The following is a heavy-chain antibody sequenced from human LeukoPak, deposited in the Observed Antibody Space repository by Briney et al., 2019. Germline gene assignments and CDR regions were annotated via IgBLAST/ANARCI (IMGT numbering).Heavy chain of an antibody. J-gene: IGHJ5*02. CDR3: ARESDLSDSSSWYGYNWFDP. CDR1: GGSISSHY. CDR2: IYYSGST. D-gene: IGHD6-13*01. V-gene: IGHV4-59*11. Sequence: SETLSLTCTVSGGSISSHYWSWIRQSPGKGLEWIGYIYYSGSTNYNPSLKSQVTISVDTSKNRFSLKLSSVTAADTAVYYCARESDLSDSSSWYGYNWFDPWGQGTLVTVSS.